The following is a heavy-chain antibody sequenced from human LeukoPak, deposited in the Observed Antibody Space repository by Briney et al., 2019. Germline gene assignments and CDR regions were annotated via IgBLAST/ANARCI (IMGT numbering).Heavy chain of an antibody. Sequence: PGGSLRLSCAASGFTFSSYGMHWVRQAPGKGLEWVAVISYDGSNKYYADSVNGRFTISRDNSKNTLYLQMNSLRAEDTAVYYCAKVSSKVGDDILTALGQKTLFDYWGQGTLVTVSS. CDR2: ISYDGSNK. J-gene: IGHJ4*02. CDR3: AKVSSKVGDDILTALGQKTLFDY. CDR1: GFTFSSYG. D-gene: IGHD3-9*01. V-gene: IGHV3-30*18.